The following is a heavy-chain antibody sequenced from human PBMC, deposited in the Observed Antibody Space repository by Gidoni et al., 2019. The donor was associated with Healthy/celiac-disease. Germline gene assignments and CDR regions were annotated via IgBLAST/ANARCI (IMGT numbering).Heavy chain of an antibody. Sequence: QLQLQESGPGLVKPSETLSLTCPVSGGSISSSSYYWGWSRQPPGKGREWIGSIYDSGSTYYNPSLKSRVTISVDTSKNQFSLKLSSVTAADTAVYYCARSGVGYSYGSNWGQGTLVTVSS. CDR3: ARSGVGYSYGSN. CDR1: GGSISSSSYY. D-gene: IGHD5-18*01. CDR2: IYDSGST. V-gene: IGHV4-39*01. J-gene: IGHJ4*02.